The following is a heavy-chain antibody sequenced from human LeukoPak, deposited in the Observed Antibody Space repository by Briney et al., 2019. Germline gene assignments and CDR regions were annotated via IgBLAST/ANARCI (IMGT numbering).Heavy chain of an antibody. CDR2: IKSKSGGETI. Sequence: GGSLRLSCSASGFTFSSYGMSWVRQAPGKGLEWVGRIKSKSGGETIDYAAPVQGRFSISRDDSKNTLYLQMNSLKTEDTAVYYCTTDMDRWGQGTLVIVSS. J-gene: IGHJ5*02. CDR1: GFTFSSYG. CDR3: TTDMDR. V-gene: IGHV3-15*01.